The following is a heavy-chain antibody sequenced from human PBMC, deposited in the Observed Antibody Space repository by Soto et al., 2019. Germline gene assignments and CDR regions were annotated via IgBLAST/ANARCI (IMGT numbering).Heavy chain of an antibody. Sequence: PSETLSLTCTVSGGSISSYYWSWIRQPPGKGLEWIGYIYYSGSTYYNPSLKSRVTISVDTSKNQFSLKLSSVTAADTAVYYCARESPTVNWFDPWGQGTLVTVSS. V-gene: IGHV4-59*12. CDR3: ARESPTVNWFDP. CDR1: GGSISSYY. D-gene: IGHD4-17*01. J-gene: IGHJ5*02. CDR2: IYYSGST.